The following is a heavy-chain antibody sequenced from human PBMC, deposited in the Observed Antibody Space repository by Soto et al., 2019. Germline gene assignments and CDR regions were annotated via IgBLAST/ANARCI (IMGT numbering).Heavy chain of an antibody. CDR3: ARDPWFGGVIAY. CDR2: IYSGGST. Sequence: VGSKRVCCAASEFTVSGIYVSWVRQAPGKGLEWVSVIYSGGSTYYADSVKGRFTISRDNSKNTLYLQMNSLRAEDTAVYYCARDPWFGGVIAYWGQRTLVTVPS. J-gene: IGHJ4*02. V-gene: IGHV3-66*01. CDR1: EFTVSGIY. D-gene: IGHD3-16*02.